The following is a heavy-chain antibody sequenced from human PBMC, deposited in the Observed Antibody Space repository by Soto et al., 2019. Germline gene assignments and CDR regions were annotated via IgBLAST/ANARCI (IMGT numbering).Heavy chain of an antibody. CDR2: IYYSGST. CDR3: ARVGGGCTNGVCHSPAHYYYYYGMNV. V-gene: IGHV4-61*01. CDR1: GGSVNIGTYY. D-gene: IGHD2-8*01. Sequence: PSETLSLTCTVPGGSVNIGTYYWSWIRQPPGKGLEWIGYIYYSGSTNYNPSLKSRVTISVDTSKNQFSLKLSSVTAADTAVYYCARVGGGCTNGVCHSPAHYYYYYGMNVWGQGTTVTVSS. J-gene: IGHJ6*02.